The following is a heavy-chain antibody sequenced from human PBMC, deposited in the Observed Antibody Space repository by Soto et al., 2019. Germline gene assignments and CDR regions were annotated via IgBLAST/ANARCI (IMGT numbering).Heavy chain of an antibody. CDR1: GYSFTTYW. D-gene: IGHD3-22*01. J-gene: IGHJ4*02. Sequence: LGESLKISCKGSGYSFTTYWIGWVRQMPGKGLEWMGIIWPGNSDTRYSPTFQGHVTISADKSISTAYLQWRSLEASDTAMYYCARHLYHDSSGIYSPFDFWGQGILVTVSS. V-gene: IGHV5-51*01. CDR3: ARHLYHDSSGIYSPFDF. CDR2: IWPGNSDT.